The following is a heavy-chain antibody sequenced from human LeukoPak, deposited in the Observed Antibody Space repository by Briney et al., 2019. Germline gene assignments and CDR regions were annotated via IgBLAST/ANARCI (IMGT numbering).Heavy chain of an antibody. J-gene: IGHJ4*01. Sequence: GGSLRLSCVASGFTFSSHWMHWVRQVPGKGLMWVSRINGDGSRIHYGDSVKGRFTISRDNAKNTLYLQMTSLRGDHTAIYFCARDALGGRTKFDSWGHGSLVTVSS. CDR1: GFTFSSHW. D-gene: IGHD3-16*01. CDR2: INGDGSRI. V-gene: IGHV3-74*01. CDR3: ARDALGGRTKFDS.